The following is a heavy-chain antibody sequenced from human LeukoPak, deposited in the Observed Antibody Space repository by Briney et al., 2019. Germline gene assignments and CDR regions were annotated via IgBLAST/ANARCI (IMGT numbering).Heavy chain of an antibody. J-gene: IGHJ4*02. D-gene: IGHD2-15*01. CDR3: AKGSWPNYFDY. Sequence: GGSLRLSCAASGFIVSSNYMSWVRQAPGKGLEWVSVIYSGGSTYYADSVKGRFTISRDNSKNTLYLQMNSLRAEDTAVYYCAKGSWPNYFDYWGQGTLVTVSS. CDR2: IYSGGST. V-gene: IGHV3-53*05. CDR1: GFIVSSNY.